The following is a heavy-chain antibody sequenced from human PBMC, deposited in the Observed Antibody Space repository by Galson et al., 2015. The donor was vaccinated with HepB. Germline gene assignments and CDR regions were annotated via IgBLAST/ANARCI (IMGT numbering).Heavy chain of an antibody. CDR2: IYPADSDT. Sequence: SGAEVKKAGESLKISCKGSGYRFTSYWIAWVRRMPGKGLEWMGIIYPADSDTRYSPSLQGQVTISADKSISNAYLQWSSLKASDTAMYYCARYSYGGNGDFDYWGQGTLVTVAS. V-gene: IGHV5-51*01. CDR1: GYRFTSYW. J-gene: IGHJ4*02. CDR3: ARYSYGGNGDFDY. D-gene: IGHD4-23*01.